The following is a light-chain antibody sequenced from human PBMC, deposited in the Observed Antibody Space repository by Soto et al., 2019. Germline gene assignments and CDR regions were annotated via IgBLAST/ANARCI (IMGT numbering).Light chain of an antibody. V-gene: IGKV1-12*01. CDR3: QQANSFPLT. Sequence: DIQMTQSPSSVSASVGDRVTITCRASQGISSWLAWYQQKPGKAPKLLIYAASSLHSGAPSRFRGGGSGTEITLTISSLQPEDFATDYGQQANSFPLTFGGGPKVEIK. CDR2: AAS. CDR1: QGISSW. J-gene: IGKJ4*01.